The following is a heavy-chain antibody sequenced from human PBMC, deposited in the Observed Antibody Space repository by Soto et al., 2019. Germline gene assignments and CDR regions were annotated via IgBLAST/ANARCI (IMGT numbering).Heavy chain of an antibody. V-gene: IGHV3-23*01. CDR3: AVSGFGVTDY. Sequence: EVQLLESGGGFVQPGGSLRLSCAASGFTFSNYALTWVRQAPGKGLEWVSTISDSGGSTYYADSVTGRFTISRDNSKDTLSLQMNRLRAEDTAVYYCAVSGFGVTDYWGQGTLVTVSS. CDR1: GFTFSNYA. D-gene: IGHD3-10*01. CDR2: ISDSGGST. J-gene: IGHJ4*02.